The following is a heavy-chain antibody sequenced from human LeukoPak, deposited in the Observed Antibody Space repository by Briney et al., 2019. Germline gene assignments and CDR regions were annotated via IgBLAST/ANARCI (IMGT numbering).Heavy chain of an antibody. CDR2: ISAYNGNT. D-gene: IGHD6-19*01. CDR1: GYTFTSYG. Sequence: ASVKVSRKASGYTFTSYGISWVRQAPGQGLEWMGWISAYNGNTNYAQKLQGRVTMTTDTSTSTAYMELRSLRSEDTAVYYCARVEDVAGTYYYYGMDVWGKGTTVTVSS. CDR3: ARVEDVAGTYYYYGMDV. V-gene: IGHV1-18*04. J-gene: IGHJ6*04.